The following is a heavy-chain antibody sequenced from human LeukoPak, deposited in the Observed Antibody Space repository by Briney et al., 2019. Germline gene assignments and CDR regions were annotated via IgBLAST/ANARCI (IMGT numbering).Heavy chain of an antibody. J-gene: IGHJ4*02. D-gene: IGHD6-19*01. CDR2: ISNDGSNK. CDR3: ARDLGLGRGWYGGDY. V-gene: IGHV3-30-3*01. Sequence: GGSLRLSCAASGFTFSSYAMHWVRQAPGKGLEWVAIISNDGSNKYYADSVKGRFTLSRENSKYTVYLQMNSLRAEDTVVYYCARDLGLGRGWYGGDYWGQGTLVTVSS. CDR1: GFTFSSYA.